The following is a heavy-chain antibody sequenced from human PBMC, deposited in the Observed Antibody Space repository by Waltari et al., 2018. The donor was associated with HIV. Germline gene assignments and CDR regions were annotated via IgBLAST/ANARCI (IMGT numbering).Heavy chain of an antibody. CDR2: IKDDGSEK. CDR1: GFTFTTYR. CDR3: ARIGTFPHNYAIDF. J-gene: IGHJ6*02. V-gene: IGHV3-7*01. D-gene: IGHD1-26*01. Sequence: EVQLMESGGGLVQSGGSLRLSCPASGFTFTTYRRGWVSQTPGKGLEWVAYIKDDGSEKYYMGSVKGRFTISRDNAKNSMFLQMNSLRAEDTAVYYCARIGTFPHNYAIDFWGQGTTVTVSS.